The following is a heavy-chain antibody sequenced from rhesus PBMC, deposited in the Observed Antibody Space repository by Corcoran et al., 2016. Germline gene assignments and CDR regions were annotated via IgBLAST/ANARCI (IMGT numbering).Heavy chain of an antibody. CDR3: AQSPTLYSNYVYFDY. D-gene: IGHD4-23*01. V-gene: IGHV4-65*01. CDR2: ISGNIGST. Sequence: QVQLQESGPGLVKPSETLSLTCAVSGGSVSSSNWWSWIRQPPGKGHKWIGYISGNIGSTYSKPSLNVRGTISTATSKNQFSLKLSSVTAADTAVYYCAQSPTLYSNYVYFDYWGQGVLVTVSS. CDR1: GGSVSSSNW. J-gene: IGHJ4*01.